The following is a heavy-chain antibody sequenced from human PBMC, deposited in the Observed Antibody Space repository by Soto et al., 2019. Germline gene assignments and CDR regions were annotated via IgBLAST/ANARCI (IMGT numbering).Heavy chain of an antibody. Sequence: EVQLVESGGGLVQPGGSLRLSCAASGFTFGPYWMTWVRQAPGKGLEWVAKIKPDGSEKYYVDSVKGRFTISRDNTKTSLYLQVNSLRAEDTAVYYCARPYTVAGSSYWCFDLWGRGTLVTVSS. CDR2: IKPDGSEK. J-gene: IGHJ2*01. V-gene: IGHV3-7*01. CDR3: ARPYTVAGSSYWCFDL. CDR1: GFTFGPYW. D-gene: IGHD3-16*01.